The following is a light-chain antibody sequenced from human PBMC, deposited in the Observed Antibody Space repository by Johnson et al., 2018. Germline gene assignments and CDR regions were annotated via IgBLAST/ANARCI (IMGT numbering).Light chain of an antibody. J-gene: IGLJ1*01. CDR3: GTWASNLSASSV. V-gene: IGLV1-51*01. CDR2: DNN. CDR1: SSNIGNNY. Sequence: QSVLTQPPSVSAAPGQKVTISCSGSSSNIGNNYVSWYQQLPGAAPKLLIYDNNKRPSGIPDRFSGSKSGTSATLGITGLQTGDEADYYCGTWASNLSASSVFGTGTKVTVL.